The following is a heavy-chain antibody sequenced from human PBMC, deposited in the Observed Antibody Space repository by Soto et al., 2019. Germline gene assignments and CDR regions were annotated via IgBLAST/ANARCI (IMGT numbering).Heavy chain of an antibody. V-gene: IGHV4-59*08. D-gene: IGHD4-17*01. J-gene: IGHJ4*02. CDR2: IYYSGST. Sequence: SETLSLTCPVAGGSISSYYRSWIRKPPGKGLEWIGYIYYSGSTNYNPSLKSRVTISVDTSKNQFSLKLSSVTAADTAVNYCERQHATVTPGSDYAGQGTLVTVSS. CDR1: GGSISSYY. CDR3: ERQHATVTPGSDY.